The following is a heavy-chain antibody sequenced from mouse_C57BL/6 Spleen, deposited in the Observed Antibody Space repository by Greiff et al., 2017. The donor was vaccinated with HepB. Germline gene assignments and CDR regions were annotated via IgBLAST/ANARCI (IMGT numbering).Heavy chain of an antibody. D-gene: IGHD1-1*01. CDR2: IYPRSGNT. CDR3: ARQAEITTPYYYAMDY. CDR1: GYTFTSYG. J-gene: IGHJ4*01. V-gene: IGHV1-81*01. Sequence: QVQLQQSGAELARPGASVKLSCKASGYTFTSYGISWVKQRTGQGLEWIGEIYPRSGNTYYNEKFKGKATLTADKSSSTAYMELRSLTSEDSAVYFCARQAEITTPYYYAMDYWGQGTSVTVSS.